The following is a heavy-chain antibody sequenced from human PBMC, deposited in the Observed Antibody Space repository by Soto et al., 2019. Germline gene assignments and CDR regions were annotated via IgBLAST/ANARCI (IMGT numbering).Heavy chain of an antibody. V-gene: IGHV4-30-2*01. CDR1: GGSISSGGYS. CDR3: AREGPPAYSRSEDEVSFDP. Sequence: PSETLSLTCAVSGGSISSGGYSWSWIRQPPGKGLEWIGYIYHSGSTSYNPSLKSRVTISVDRSTNQFSLKLSSVTAADTAVYYCAREGPPAYSRSEDEVSFDPWCQGILVSLSS. D-gene: IGHD1-26*01. J-gene: IGHJ5*02. CDR2: IYHSGST.